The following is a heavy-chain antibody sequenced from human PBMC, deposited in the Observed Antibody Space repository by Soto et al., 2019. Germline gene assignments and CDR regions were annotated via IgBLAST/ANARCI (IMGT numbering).Heavy chain of an antibody. Sequence: QVQLQQWGAELLKPSETLCLTCAVYGGSFSGYYWSWIRQPPGKGLEWIGEINHSGSTNYNPSLKSRVIISVDTSKTQFSLTLSSVTAADTAVYYCARGRGHQGYFDYWGQGTLVTVSS. CDR1: GGSFSGYY. V-gene: IGHV4-34*01. J-gene: IGHJ4*02. D-gene: IGHD2-2*01. CDR3: ARGRGHQGYFDY. CDR2: INHSGST.